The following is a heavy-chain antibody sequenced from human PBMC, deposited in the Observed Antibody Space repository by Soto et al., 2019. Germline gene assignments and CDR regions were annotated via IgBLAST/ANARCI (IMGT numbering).Heavy chain of an antibody. Sequence: GGALRLSFSASGFTFCDYALHWVRQAPGKGLEWVSGISWNSGSIGYADSVKGRFTISRDNAKNSLYLQMNSLSAEDTALYYCAKDPGEDAFDIWGQGTMVTVSS. J-gene: IGHJ3*02. CDR2: ISWNSGSI. D-gene: IGHD3-10*01. CDR3: AKDPGEDAFDI. V-gene: IGHV3-9*01. CDR1: GFTFCDYA.